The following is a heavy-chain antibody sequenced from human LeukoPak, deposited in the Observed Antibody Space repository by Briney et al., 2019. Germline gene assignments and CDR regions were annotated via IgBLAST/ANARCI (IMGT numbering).Heavy chain of an antibody. Sequence: ASVKVSCKASGYTFTSYYMHWVRQAPGQGLEWMGIINPSGGSTSYAQKFQGRVTMTRDTSTSTVYMELSSLRAEDTAVYYCARDGYSYVYRSDAFDIWGQGTMVTVSS. D-gene: IGHD5-18*01. CDR1: GYTFTSYY. J-gene: IGHJ3*02. CDR3: ARDGYSYVYRSDAFDI. V-gene: IGHV1-46*01. CDR2: INPSGGST.